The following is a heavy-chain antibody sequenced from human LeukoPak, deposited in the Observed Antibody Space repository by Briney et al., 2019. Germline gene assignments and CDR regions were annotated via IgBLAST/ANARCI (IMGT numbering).Heavy chain of an antibody. J-gene: IGHJ4*02. CDR2: IKQEGSGK. CDR3: ARGKSSWYSL. Sequence: PGGSLRLSCAASGFTFSSYWMSWVRQAPGKGLEWVANIKQEGSGKYYVGSVKGRFTISRDNAKNSLYLQMNSLRAEDTAVYYCARGKSSWYSLWGQGTLVTVSS. D-gene: IGHD6-13*01. CDR1: GFTFSSYW. V-gene: IGHV3-7*01.